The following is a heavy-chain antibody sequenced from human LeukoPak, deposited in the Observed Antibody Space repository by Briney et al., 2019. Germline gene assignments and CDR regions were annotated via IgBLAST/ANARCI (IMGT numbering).Heavy chain of an antibody. J-gene: IGHJ6*02. CDR1: GYTFTGYY. Sequence: VASVKVSCKASGYTFTGYYMHWVRQAPGQGLEWMGWINPNSGGTNYAQKFQGRVTMTRDTSISTAYMELSRLRSDDTAVYYCARGRYYYGSGSPLYYYGMDVWGQGTTVTVSS. CDR2: INPNSGGT. CDR3: ARGRYYYGSGSPLYYYGMDV. V-gene: IGHV1-2*02. D-gene: IGHD3-10*01.